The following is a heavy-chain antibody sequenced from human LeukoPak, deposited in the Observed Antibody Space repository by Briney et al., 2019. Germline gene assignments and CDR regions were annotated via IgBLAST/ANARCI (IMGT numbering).Heavy chain of an antibody. V-gene: IGHV4-30-2*01. CDR3: ARGYYDSSGYSGIYFDY. Sequence: SETLSLTCAVSGGSISSGGYSWSWIRQPPGKGLEWIGYIYHSGSTYYNPSLKSRVTISVDRSKNQFSLKLSSVTAADTAVYYCARGYYDSSGYSGIYFDYWGQGTLVTVSS. J-gene: IGHJ4*02. CDR1: GGSISSGGYS. CDR2: IYHSGST. D-gene: IGHD3-22*01.